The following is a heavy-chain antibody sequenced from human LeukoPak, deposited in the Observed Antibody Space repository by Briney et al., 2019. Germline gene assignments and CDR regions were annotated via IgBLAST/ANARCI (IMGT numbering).Heavy chain of an antibody. J-gene: IGHJ2*01. CDR1: GFTFSDYY. Sequence: GGSLRLSCAASGFTFSDYYVYWIRQAPGKGLEWVSYISSTSSYTNYADSVKGRFTISRDNAKNSLYLQMNSLRAGDTAVYYCARDRSVAVSTSTRGHWYFDLWGRGTLVTVSS. CDR3: ARDRSVAVSTSTRGHWYFDL. D-gene: IGHD2-2*01. CDR2: ISSTSSYT. V-gene: IGHV3-11*05.